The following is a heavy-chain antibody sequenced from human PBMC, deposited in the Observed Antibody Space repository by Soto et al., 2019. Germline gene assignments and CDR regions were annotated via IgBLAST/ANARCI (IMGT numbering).Heavy chain of an antibody. D-gene: IGHD2-8*01. Sequence: QVQLQQWGAGLLKPSETLSLTCAVYGGSFSGYYWSWIRQPPGKGLEWIGEITHSGSTNYNPSLKSRVTRSVDTSKSQFSLKLSSVTAADTAVYYCARDVMANNRYHWYFDLWGRGTLVTVSS. V-gene: IGHV4-34*01. CDR1: GGSFSGYY. CDR3: ARDVMANNRYHWYFDL. J-gene: IGHJ2*01. CDR2: ITHSGST.